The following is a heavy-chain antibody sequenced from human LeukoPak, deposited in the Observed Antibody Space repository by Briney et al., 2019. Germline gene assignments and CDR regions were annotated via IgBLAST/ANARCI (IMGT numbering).Heavy chain of an antibody. V-gene: IGHV3-74*01. D-gene: IGHD3-3*01. CDR3: ARKGTLRAFDY. CDR2: IKSDGSGS. CDR1: GFTFSPYW. Sequence: PGGSLRLSCVVSGFTFSPYWMHWVRQTPGKGPVWVSRIKSDGSGSTYADSVKGRFTISRDNAKNSLYLQMNSLRAEDTAVYYCARKGTLRAFDYWGQGTLVTVSS. J-gene: IGHJ4*02.